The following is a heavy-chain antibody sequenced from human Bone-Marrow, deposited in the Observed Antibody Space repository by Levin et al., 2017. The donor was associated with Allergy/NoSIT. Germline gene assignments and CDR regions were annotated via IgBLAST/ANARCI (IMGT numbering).Heavy chain of an antibody. CDR1: GYTFTGYY. Sequence: GESLKISCKVSGYTFTGYYLQWVRQAPGQGLEWLGWINPHNGDTDFAQKFQGRVTMTRDTPIRTAYMELTSLKSDDPAVYFFATRSDNTGYPLDYWGQGTLVTVSS. V-gene: IGHV1-2*02. J-gene: IGHJ4*01. D-gene: IGHD3-22*01. CDR3: ATRSDNTGYPLDY. CDR2: INPHNGDT.